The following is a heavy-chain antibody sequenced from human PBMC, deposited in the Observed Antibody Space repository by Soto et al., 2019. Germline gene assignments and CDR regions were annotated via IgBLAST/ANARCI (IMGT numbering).Heavy chain of an antibody. CDR1: GXRFSSYT. V-gene: IGHV3-23*01. Sequence: GSLRLSGVASGXRFSSYTMNWVRQAPGKGLEWVTGINGGSTPYYADSVKGRFTISRDNSKNTLYLQMNSMRAEDTAVYYCAKDKDWSGVYGMDVRGQGTTGTVSS. CDR2: INGGSTP. CDR3: AKDKDWSGVYGMDV. D-gene: IGHD3-3*01. J-gene: IGHJ6*02.